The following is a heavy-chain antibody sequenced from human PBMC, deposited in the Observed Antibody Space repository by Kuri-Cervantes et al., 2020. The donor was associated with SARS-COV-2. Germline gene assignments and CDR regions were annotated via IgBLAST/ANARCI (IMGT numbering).Heavy chain of an antibody. D-gene: IGHD3-3*01. J-gene: IGHJ6*02. CDR3: ARDMPAKDERTYYDFWSGSAPTTIYGMDV. CDR1: GFTFSDYY. V-gene: IGHV3-11*06. CDR2: ISSSSSYT. Sequence: GESLKISCAASGFTFSDYYMSWIRQAPGKGLEWVSYISSSSSYTNYADSVKGRFTISRDNAKNSLYLQMNSLRAEDTAVYYCARDMPAKDERTYYDFWSGSAPTTIYGMDVCGQASTVTVSS.